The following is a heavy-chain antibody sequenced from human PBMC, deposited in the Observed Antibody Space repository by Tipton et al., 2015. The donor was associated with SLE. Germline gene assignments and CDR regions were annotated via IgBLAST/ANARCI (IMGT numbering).Heavy chain of an antibody. CDR1: GASISNYY. CDR2: VNHSGTT. V-gene: IGHV4-59*04. D-gene: IGHD1-26*01. J-gene: IGHJ4*02. CDR3: AGGSSSPVYF. Sequence: TLSLTCTVSGASISNYYYIWIRQPAEKGLEWIGEVNHSGTTNYNPSLKSRVTISVDTSKNQFSLNLSSVTAADTAVYYCAGGSSSPVYFWGQGRLVTVSS.